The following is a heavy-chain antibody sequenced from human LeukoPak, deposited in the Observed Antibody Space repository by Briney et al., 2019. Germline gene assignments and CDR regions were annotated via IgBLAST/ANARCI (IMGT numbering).Heavy chain of an antibody. D-gene: IGHD3-10*01. CDR1: GVSFSNYY. J-gene: IGHJ1*01. Sequence: SETLSLTCGVYGVSFSNYYWSWIRQPPGKGLEWIGEIEHNGNPNYNPSLTSRLTISVDTSEKQFSLRLTSVTAADTAVYYCASAAAISGFQHWGQGTLVTVSS. CDR2: IEHNGNP. CDR3: ASAAAISGFQH. V-gene: IGHV4-34*01.